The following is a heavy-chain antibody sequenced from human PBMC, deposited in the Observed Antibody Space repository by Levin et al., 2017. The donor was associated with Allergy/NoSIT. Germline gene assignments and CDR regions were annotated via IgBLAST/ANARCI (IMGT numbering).Heavy chain of an antibody. V-gene: IGHV3-7*04. CDR2: INQDGSDK. CDR1: GFTYNIYW. Sequence: GESLKISCSMSGFTYNIYWMSWVRQGPGKGLEWVANINQDGSDKYYMDSVKGRFTISRDNTKNSVYLQMNSLRTEDTAISYCATDGPNRNPNWNYFEYWGRGTLVAVSS. CDR3: ATDGPNRNPNWNYFEY. D-gene: IGHD2/OR15-2a*01. J-gene: IGHJ4*02.